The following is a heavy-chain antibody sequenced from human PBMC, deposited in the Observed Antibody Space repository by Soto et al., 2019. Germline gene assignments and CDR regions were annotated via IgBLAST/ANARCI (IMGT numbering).Heavy chain of an antibody. CDR1: GYTFTSYY. Sequence: QVQLVQSGAEVKKPGASVKVSCKASGYTFTSYYMHWVRQAPGQGLERMGIINPSGGSTSYAQKFQGRVTMTRDTSTSTVYMELSSMRSEDTAVYYCARAIWSGYSWGYYWGQGTLVTVSS. D-gene: IGHD3-3*01. CDR2: INPSGGST. V-gene: IGHV1-46*03. CDR3: ARAIWSGYSWGYY. J-gene: IGHJ4*02.